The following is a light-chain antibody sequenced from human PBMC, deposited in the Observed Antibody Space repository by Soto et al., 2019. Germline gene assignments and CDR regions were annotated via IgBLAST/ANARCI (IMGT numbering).Light chain of an antibody. V-gene: IGKV3-15*01. J-gene: IGKJ1*01. CDR2: RAS. Sequence: EIVMTQSPATLSVSPGERATLSCRASQSVSSKLAWYQQKPGQAPRTLIYRASTRATDIPARFSGSGSGTEFTLTISSLQSAEFAVYSCHQYNNWPPATFGQGTRVEIK. CDR1: QSVSSK. CDR3: HQYNNWPPAT.